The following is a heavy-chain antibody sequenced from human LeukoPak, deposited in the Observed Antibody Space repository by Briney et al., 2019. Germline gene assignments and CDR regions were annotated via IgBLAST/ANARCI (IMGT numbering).Heavy chain of an antibody. V-gene: IGHV3-11*05. CDR1: GFTFSDYS. D-gene: IGHD3-10*01. Sequence: PGGSLRLSCAASGFTFSDYSMSWIRQAPGKGLEWVSYISTSSSYTNYADSVKGRFTISRDSAKNSLYLQMNSLRAEDTAVYYCARDRYYASGSYNWFDPWGQGTLVTVSS. CDR2: ISTSSSYT. CDR3: ARDRYYASGSYNWFDP. J-gene: IGHJ5*02.